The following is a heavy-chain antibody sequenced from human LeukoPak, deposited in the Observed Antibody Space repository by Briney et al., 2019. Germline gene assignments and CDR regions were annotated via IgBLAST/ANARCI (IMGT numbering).Heavy chain of an antibody. J-gene: IGHJ4*02. CDR3: AKIMGLKWLVPDY. CDR2: ISRSGGST. D-gene: IGHD6-19*01. V-gene: IGHV3-23*01. Sequence: GSLRLSCAASGFTFSSYAMSWVRQAPGKGLEWVSAISRSGGSTYYADSVKGRFTISRDNSKNTLYLQMNSLRAEGTAVYYCAKIMGLKWLVPDYWGQGTLVTVSS. CDR1: GFTFSSYA.